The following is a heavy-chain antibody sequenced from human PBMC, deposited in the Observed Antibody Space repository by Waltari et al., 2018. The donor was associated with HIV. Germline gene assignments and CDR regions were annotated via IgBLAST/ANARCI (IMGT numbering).Heavy chain of an antibody. Sequence: QVQLVESGGGVVQPGDVLRLSCAASGPDFGSDGMHWVRQAPGKGLEWLEAISYDGMKKYYGDSLRGRLTISRDNSKKTLYLQMNTLRPEDTAIYFCARDSSQVHWFGESLALWGQGTLVIVSS. CDR2: ISYDGMKK. D-gene: IGHD3-10*01. J-gene: IGHJ4*02. CDR1: GPDFGSDG. V-gene: IGHV3-30*03. CDR3: ARDSSQVHWFGESLAL.